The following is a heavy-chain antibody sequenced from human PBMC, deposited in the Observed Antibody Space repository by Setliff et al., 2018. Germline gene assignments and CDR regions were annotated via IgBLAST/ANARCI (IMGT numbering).Heavy chain of an antibody. V-gene: IGHV3-48*01. J-gene: IGHJ3*02. CDR2: ISSSSSTI. D-gene: IGHD3-3*01. CDR1: GFTFSSYS. CDR3: ARENRYNFWSGLDAFEI. Sequence: GGSLRLSCAASGFTFSSYSMNWVRQAPGKGLEWVSYISSSSSTIYYADSVKGRFTISRDNAKNSLYLQMNSLRAEDTAVYYCARENRYNFWSGLDAFEIWGQGTMVTVSS.